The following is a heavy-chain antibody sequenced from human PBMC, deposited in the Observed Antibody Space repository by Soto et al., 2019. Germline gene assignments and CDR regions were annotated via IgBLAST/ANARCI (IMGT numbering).Heavy chain of an antibody. CDR3: ARDLAMSVDIVVSYGMDV. D-gene: IGHD2-2*03. Sequence: QVQLVQSGAEVKKPGASVKVSCKASGYTFTSYGVSWVRQAPGQGLEWMGGISAYNGNTNYAQKLEGRVTMTTDTSTTTAYMELRSLRSDDTAVYYCARDLAMSVDIVVSYGMDVWGQGTTVTVSS. J-gene: IGHJ6*02. CDR2: ISAYNGNT. CDR1: GYTFTSYG. V-gene: IGHV1-18*01.